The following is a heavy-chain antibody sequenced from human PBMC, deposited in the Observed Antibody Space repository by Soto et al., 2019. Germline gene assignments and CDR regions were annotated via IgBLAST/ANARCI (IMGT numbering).Heavy chain of an antibody. J-gene: IGHJ4*02. Sequence: EVQLLESGGDLVQPGGSLRLSCTASGFIFSDYAMNWVRQAPGKRLEWVSSFTGTSGHTYYAGSVRGRFTISRDNSKNTLYLQMSSLRAEDTAIYYCAKGTRQSGSGATCYPFDFWGQGTLVAVSS. D-gene: IGHD2-2*01. V-gene: IGHV3-23*01. CDR2: FTGTSGHT. CDR1: GFIFSDYA. CDR3: AKGTRQSGSGATCYPFDF.